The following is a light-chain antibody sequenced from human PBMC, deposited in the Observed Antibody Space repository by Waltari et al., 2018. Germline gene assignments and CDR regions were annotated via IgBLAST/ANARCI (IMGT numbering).Light chain of an antibody. CDR1: SSDVGSYNL. CDR2: EGS. Sequence: QSALTQPASVSGSPGQSITISCTGISSDVGSYNLVSWYQQHPGKAPKPMIYEGSERPSGVSSRFSGSKSGNTASLTISGRQAEDEADYYCCSYAGSSTPNWVFGGGTKLTVL. V-gene: IGLV2-23*01. CDR3: CSYAGSSTPNWV. J-gene: IGLJ3*02.